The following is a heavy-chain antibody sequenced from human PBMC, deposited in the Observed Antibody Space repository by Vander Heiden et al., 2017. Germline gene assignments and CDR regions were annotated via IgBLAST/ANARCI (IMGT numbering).Heavy chain of an antibody. CDR1: GFPFSTSA. Sequence: EVRLLESGGGFVQPGGSLRLSRAASGFPFSTSAMGWVRQTPGKGLEWVSTISGPGSATYYADSGRFTISRDNSENMVFLQMNSLGAEDTAVYYCGKAGLVRGSNFHSDAFDMWGQGTKVTVSS. CDR3: GKAGLVRGSNFHSDAFDM. V-gene: IGHV3-23*01. D-gene: IGHD3-10*01. J-gene: IGHJ3*02. CDR2: ISGPGSAT.